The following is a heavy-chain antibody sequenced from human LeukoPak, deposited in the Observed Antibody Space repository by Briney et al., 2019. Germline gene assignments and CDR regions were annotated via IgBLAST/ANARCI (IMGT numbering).Heavy chain of an antibody. D-gene: IGHD2-2*01. V-gene: IGHV4-39*01. Sequence: PSETLSLTCTVSVGSISSSSYYWGWIRQPPGKGLEWIGIIYYSGSTYYNPSLKSRLTISLDTCKNQFSLKLSSVTATDTAVYYCARRGYCSSTSCYEYWFDPWGQGTLVTVSS. CDR2: IYYSGST. CDR1: VGSISSSSYY. CDR3: ARRGYCSSTSCYEYWFDP. J-gene: IGHJ5*02.